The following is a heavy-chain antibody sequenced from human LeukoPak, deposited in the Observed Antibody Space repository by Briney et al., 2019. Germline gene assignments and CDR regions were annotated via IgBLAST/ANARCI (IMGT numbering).Heavy chain of an antibody. CDR3: AKDRYGSGREYMDI. CDR2: ISWNSGSI. J-gene: IGHJ6*03. Sequence: GGSLRLSCAASGFTFDDYAMHWVRQAPGKGLEWVSGISWNSGSIGYADSVKGRFTISRDNAKNSLYLQMNSLRAEDTALYYCAKDRYGSGREYMDIWGKGTTVTISS. CDR1: GFTFDDYA. D-gene: IGHD3-10*01. V-gene: IGHV3-9*01.